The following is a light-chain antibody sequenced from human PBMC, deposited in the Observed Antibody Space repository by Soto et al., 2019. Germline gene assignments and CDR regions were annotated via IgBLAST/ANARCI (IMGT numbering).Light chain of an antibody. CDR2: DVS. V-gene: IGLV2-14*01. Sequence: QSALTQPASVSGSPGQSITISCTGTSSDVGGYNYVSWYQQHPGKAPKLMIYDVSNRPSGVSNRFSGSKSGNTASLTIYGLQAADEADYYCSSYTSSSTLVVFGGGTKLTVL. CDR3: SSYTSSSTLVV. J-gene: IGLJ2*01. CDR1: SSDVGGYNY.